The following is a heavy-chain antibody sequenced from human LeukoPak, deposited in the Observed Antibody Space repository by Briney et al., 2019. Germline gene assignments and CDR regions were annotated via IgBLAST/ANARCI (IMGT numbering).Heavy chain of an antibody. CDR2: VSSSGSAI. CDR3: AGGVVVVNAFDI. V-gene: IGHV3-48*03. D-gene: IGHD3-22*01. Sequence: GGSLRLSCAVSGFTFSSYEMNWVRQAPGKGLEWVSYVSSSGSAIYYADSVKGRFTISRDNAKNSLYLQMNRLRAGDTAVYHCAGGVVVVNAFDIWGQGTMVTVSS. J-gene: IGHJ3*02. CDR1: GFTFSSYE.